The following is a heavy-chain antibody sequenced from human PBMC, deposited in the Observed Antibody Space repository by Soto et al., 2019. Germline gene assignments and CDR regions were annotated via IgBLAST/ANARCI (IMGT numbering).Heavy chain of an antibody. D-gene: IGHD4-17*01. CDR3: ARADYGDYYYYMDV. CDR1: SGSISSSNW. Sequence: QVQLQESGPGLVKPSGTLSLTCAVSSGSISSSNWWSWVRQPPGKGLEWIGEIYHSGSTNYNPSLTSRVTISVDKPKNQFSLKLSSVTAADTAVYYCARADYGDYYYYMDVWGKGITVTVSS. CDR2: IYHSGST. V-gene: IGHV4-4*02. J-gene: IGHJ6*03.